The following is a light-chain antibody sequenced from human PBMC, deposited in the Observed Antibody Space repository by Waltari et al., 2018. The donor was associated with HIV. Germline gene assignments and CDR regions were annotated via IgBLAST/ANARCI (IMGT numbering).Light chain of an antibody. CDR1: QSVLYSSTNKNF. V-gene: IGKV4-1*01. CDR3: QQFYSTPLT. CDR2: WAS. Sequence: DIVMTQSPDSLAVSLGERATINCKSSQSVLYSSTNKNFLAWYQQKPGQPPKLLIHWASTLDSGVPYRISVCVSGTDFIFTISILQAVYVSFYFCQQFYSTPLTFGVWTMVYI. J-gene: IGKJ4*01.